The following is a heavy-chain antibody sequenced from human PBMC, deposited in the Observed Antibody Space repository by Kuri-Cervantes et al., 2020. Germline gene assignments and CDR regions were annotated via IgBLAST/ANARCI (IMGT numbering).Heavy chain of an antibody. D-gene: IGHD3-9*01. J-gene: IGHJ4*02. CDR1: GFTFSGSA. CDR2: IRSKANSYAT. Sequence: GESLKISCAASGFTFSGSAMHWVRQASGKGLEWVGRIRSKANSYATAYAASVKGSFTISRDDSKSAAYLQMNSLRAEDTAVYYCARDLLRYFDWLLSGAFDYWGQGTLVTVSS. CDR3: ARDLLRYFDWLLSGAFDY. V-gene: IGHV3-73*01.